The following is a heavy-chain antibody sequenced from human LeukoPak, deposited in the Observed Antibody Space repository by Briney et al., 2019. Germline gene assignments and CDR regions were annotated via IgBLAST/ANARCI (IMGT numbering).Heavy chain of an antibody. J-gene: IGHJ4*02. Sequence: GASLRLSCAASGFTFSSYAMSWVRQAPGKGLEWVSAISGSGGSTYYAGSVKGRFTISRDNSKNTLYLQMNSLRAEDTAVYYCAKDSWEYCSSTSCYKGSLDWGQGTLVTVSS. CDR2: ISGSGGST. CDR3: AKDSWEYCSSTSCYKGSLD. D-gene: IGHD2-2*02. CDR1: GFTFSSYA. V-gene: IGHV3-23*01.